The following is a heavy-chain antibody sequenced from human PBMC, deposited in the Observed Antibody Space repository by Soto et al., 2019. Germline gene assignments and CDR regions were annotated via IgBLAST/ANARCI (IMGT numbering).Heavy chain of an antibody. Sequence: GESLKISCKSSGYSFTSYWIGWVRQMPGKGLEWMGIIYPGDSDTRYSPSFQGQVAFSADKSISTAYLQWSGLKASDTAIYYCARRLSTGRFFDFWGQGTLVTVSA. J-gene: IGHJ4*02. CDR2: IYPGDSDT. D-gene: IGHD1-1*01. V-gene: IGHV5-51*01. CDR3: ARRLSTGRFFDF. CDR1: GYSFTSYW.